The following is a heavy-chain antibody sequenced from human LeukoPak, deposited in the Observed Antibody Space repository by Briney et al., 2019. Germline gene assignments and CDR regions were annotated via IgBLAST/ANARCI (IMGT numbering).Heavy chain of an antibody. J-gene: IGHJ4*02. V-gene: IGHV1-46*01. CDR1: GYTFTSYY. CDR2: INPSGGST. Sequence: GASVKVSCKASGYTFTSYYMHWVRQAPGQGLEWMGIINPSGGSTSYAQKFQGRVTITTDESTSTAYMELSSLRSEDTAVYYCAREPKWELPPDYWGQGTLVTVSS. CDR3: AREPKWELPPDY. D-gene: IGHD1-26*01.